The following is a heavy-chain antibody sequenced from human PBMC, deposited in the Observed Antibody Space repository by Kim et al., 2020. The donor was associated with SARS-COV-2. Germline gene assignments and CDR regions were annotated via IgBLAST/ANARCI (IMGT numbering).Heavy chain of an antibody. CDR3: VKDEKGVWFGEFPD. D-gene: IGHD3-10*01. J-gene: IGHJ4*02. CDR2: ISSNGGST. V-gene: IGHV3-64D*06. CDR1: GFTFSSYA. Sequence: GGSLRLSCSASGFTFSSYAMHWVRQAPGKGLEYVSAISSNGGSTYYADSVKGRFTISRDNSKNTLYLQMSSLRAEETVVYYCVKDEKGVWFGEFPDWGQGTVVTVSS.